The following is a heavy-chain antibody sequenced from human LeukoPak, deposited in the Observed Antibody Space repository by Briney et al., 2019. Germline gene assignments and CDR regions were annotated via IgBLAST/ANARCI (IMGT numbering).Heavy chain of an antibody. D-gene: IGHD2-2*01. Sequence: GGSLRLSCAASGFTFDDYGMSWVRQAPGKGLEWLSGINRDGGSTGYADSVEGRFTISRDNAKNFLYLQMNSLRAEETALYYCARSVATIVVVPAATLNAFDIWGQGTLVTLSS. CDR2: INRDGGST. V-gene: IGHV3-20*04. J-gene: IGHJ3*02. CDR1: GFTFDDYG. CDR3: ARSVATIVVVPAATLNAFDI.